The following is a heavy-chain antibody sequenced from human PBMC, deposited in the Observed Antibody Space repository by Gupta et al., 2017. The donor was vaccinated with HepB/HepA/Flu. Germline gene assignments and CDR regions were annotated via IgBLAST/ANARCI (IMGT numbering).Heavy chain of an antibody. Sequence: LESGGDLAQPGESLRVSCTATGLTFSVHAITWVRQSPGKGLEWVSAITGSGRTTFYSDSVRGRFTISRDNSKNTVYLQMNSLRVEDTAKYYCATRSRYTGLVGPNDLGAFDVWGQGTLVTVSS. V-gene: IGHV3-23*01. J-gene: IGHJ3*01. CDR3: ATRSRYTGLVGPNDLGAFDV. D-gene: IGHD2-2*02. CDR1: GLTFSVHA. CDR2: ITGSGRTT.